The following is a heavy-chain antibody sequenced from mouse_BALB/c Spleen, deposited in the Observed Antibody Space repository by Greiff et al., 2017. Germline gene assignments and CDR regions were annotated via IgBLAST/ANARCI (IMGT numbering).Heavy chain of an antibody. CDR3: ARGIITTATWYFDV. J-gene: IGHJ1*01. Sequence: QVQLQQPGAELVRPGASVKLSCKASGYTFTSYWMNWVQQRPEQGLEWIGRIDPYDSETHYNQKFKDKAILTVDKSSSTAYMQLSSLTSEDSAVYYCARGIITTATWYFDVWGAGTTVTVSS. CDR2: IDPYDSET. CDR1: GYTFTSYW. D-gene: IGHD1-2*01. V-gene: IGHV1-52*01.